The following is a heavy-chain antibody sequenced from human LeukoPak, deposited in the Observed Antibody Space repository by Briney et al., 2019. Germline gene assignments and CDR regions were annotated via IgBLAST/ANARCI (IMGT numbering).Heavy chain of an antibody. J-gene: IGHJ4*02. Sequence: GGSLRLSCGASGFTFSSYSMNWVRQAPGKGLEWVSSISSSSSYIYYADSVKGRFTISRDNAKNSLYLQMNSLRAEDTAVYYCARVGYDSSGYLFDYWGQGTLVTVSS. D-gene: IGHD3-22*01. CDR2: ISSSSSYI. CDR3: ARVGYDSSGYLFDY. CDR1: GFTFSSYS. V-gene: IGHV3-21*01.